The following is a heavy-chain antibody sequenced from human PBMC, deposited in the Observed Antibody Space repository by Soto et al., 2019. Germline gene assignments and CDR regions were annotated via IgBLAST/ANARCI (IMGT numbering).Heavy chain of an antibody. CDR3: PSYWYYSSGYYYFDY. Sequence: SETLSLTCTVSGGSISSGGYYWSWIRQHPGKGLEWIGYIYYSVSTYYNPSLKSRVTISVDTSKNQFSLKLSSVTAADTAVYYCPSYWYYSSGYYYFDYWGQGYLVTVSA. D-gene: IGHD3-22*01. CDR1: GGSISSGGYY. J-gene: IGHJ4*02. CDR2: IYYSVST. V-gene: IGHV4-31*03.